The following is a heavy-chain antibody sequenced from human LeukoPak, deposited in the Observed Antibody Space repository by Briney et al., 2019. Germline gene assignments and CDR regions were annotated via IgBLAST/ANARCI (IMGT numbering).Heavy chain of an antibody. Sequence: PGGSLRLSCAASGFTYSNYWIHWVRQAPGKGLVWVSRISNDGGDTDYADSVKGRFTISRDNAKNTVYLQMNSLRAEDTALYYCARDPVYSTDSSRMGWFDPWGQGTLVTVSS. D-gene: IGHD6-13*01. CDR3: ARDPVYSTDSSRMGWFDP. V-gene: IGHV3-74*01. CDR2: ISNDGGDT. J-gene: IGHJ5*02. CDR1: GFTYSNYW.